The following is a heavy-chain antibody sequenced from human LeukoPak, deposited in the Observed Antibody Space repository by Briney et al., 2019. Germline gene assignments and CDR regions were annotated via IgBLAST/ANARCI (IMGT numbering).Heavy chain of an antibody. J-gene: IGHJ3*02. V-gene: IGHV1-8*01. CDR1: GYTFTSYD. CDR3: ARATPVRYFVPTAHAFDI. CDR2: MNPNSGNT. D-gene: IGHD3-9*01. Sequence: GASVKVSCKASGYTFTSYDINWVRQATGQGLEWMGWMNPNSGNTDYAQKFQGRVTMTRNTSISTAYMELSSLRYEDTAVYYCARATPVRYFVPTAHAFDISGQGTMVTVSS.